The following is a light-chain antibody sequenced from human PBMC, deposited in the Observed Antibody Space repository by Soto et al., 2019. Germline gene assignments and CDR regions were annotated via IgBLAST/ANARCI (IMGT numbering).Light chain of an antibody. CDR1: QSVSSY. V-gene: IGKV3-11*01. Sequence: ELLLTKSPATLSFSPGERATLSCRASQSVSSYLAWYQQKPGQAPRLLIYDASNRATGIPARFSGSGSGTDFTLTISSLEPEDCAVYYCQQRNNWPLTFGGGTKV. CDR2: DAS. J-gene: IGKJ4*01. CDR3: QQRNNWPLT.